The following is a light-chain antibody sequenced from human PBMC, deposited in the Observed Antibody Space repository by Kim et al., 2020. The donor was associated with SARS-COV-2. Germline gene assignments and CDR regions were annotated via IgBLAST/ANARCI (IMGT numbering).Light chain of an antibody. CDR2: AAS. J-gene: IGKJ2*01. CDR3: QQSYSSPYT. Sequence: YASVGDRVIVTGRASQTVSIYLNWYQHKPGQAPKLLIYAASTMHSGVPSRFSGGGSATDFTLTISSLQPEDFATYFCQQSYSSPYTFGQGTKLEI. V-gene: IGKV1-39*01. CDR1: QTVSIY.